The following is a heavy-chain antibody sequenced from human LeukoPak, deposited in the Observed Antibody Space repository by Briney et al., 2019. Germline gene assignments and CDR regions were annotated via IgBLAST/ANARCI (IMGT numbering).Heavy chain of an antibody. CDR3: ARDLYGSGWYFDY. D-gene: IGHD6-19*01. CDR2: INPKSGGT. V-gene: IGHV1-2*02. Sequence: ASVKVSCKTSGYTFTDYYMHWVRQAPGQGLEWMGWINPKSGGTNFAQTFQGRVTMTRDTSISTAYMELSRLRSDDTAVYYCARDLYGSGWYFDYWGQGTLVTVSS. CDR1: GYTFTDYY. J-gene: IGHJ4*02.